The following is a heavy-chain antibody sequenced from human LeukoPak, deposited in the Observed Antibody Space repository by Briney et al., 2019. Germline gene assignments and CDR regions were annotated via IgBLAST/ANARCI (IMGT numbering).Heavy chain of an antibody. CDR2: IGSDGNK. V-gene: IGHV3-23*01. J-gene: IGHJ6*02. Sequence: GGSLRLSCAASGFTFSDCAMSWVRQAPGKGLEGVPAIGSDGNKHYSESVKGRFAISRDNSKNTLFLQMSSLRAEDTALYYCAKDLHYVAMDVWGQGTTVTVSS. CDR1: GFTFSDCA. D-gene: IGHD3-16*01. CDR3: AKDLHYVAMDV.